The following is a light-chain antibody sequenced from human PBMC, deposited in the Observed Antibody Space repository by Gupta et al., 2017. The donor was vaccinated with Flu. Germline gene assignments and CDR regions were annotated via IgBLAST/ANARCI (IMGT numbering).Light chain of an antibody. Sequence: GDRVTLTCRASQDVSVYLAWYQQRPGKVPKLLIYTASTLQSGVPSRFSGSGSGTEFTLTICSLQSEDFATYYCQQYYIYPRTFGGGTKVEI. CDR3: QQYYIYPRT. CDR1: QDVSVY. CDR2: TAS. V-gene: IGKV1-8*01. J-gene: IGKJ4*01.